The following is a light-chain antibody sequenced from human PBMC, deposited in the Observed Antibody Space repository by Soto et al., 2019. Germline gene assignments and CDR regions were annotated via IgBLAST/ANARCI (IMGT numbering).Light chain of an antibody. CDR3: QQYNIGPLT. CDR2: AAS. Sequence: DGQMPQSPSSLSASVGDRVTITYRASQDINTNLDWYQLKPGKAPKSLISAASSLQTGVPSRFSGSESGTDFTLTINNLQPEDSATYYCQQYNIGPLTFGGGTKVAIK. J-gene: IGKJ4*01. CDR1: QDINTN. V-gene: IGKV1D-16*01.